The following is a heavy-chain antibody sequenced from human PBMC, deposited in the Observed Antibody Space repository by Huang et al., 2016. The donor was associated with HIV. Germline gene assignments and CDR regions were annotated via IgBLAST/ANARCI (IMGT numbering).Heavy chain of an antibody. D-gene: IGHD3-3*01. CDR1: GGSISNNDYY. V-gene: IGHV4-39*01. J-gene: IGHJ4*02. Sequence: QLHLQESGPGLVKPSETLSLICTVSGGSISNNDYYWGWIRQSPGKGLEWIGSVYYMGTTSDNPSLKSRFTIAMDMSKNEFSLRLRSLSAADSAIYYWARHCPLQYRDLWTGFSYYFDFWGQGSPVTVSS. CDR2: VYYMGTT. CDR3: ARHCPLQYRDLWTGFSYYFDF.